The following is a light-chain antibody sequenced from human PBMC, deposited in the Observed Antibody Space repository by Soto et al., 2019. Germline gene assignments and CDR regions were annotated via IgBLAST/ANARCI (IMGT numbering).Light chain of an antibody. CDR2: DAS. CDR3: QQYHIWPPWT. J-gene: IGKJ1*01. V-gene: IGKV3D-15*01. CDR1: QSVSAGY. Sequence: PEESATLSFSASQSVSAGYFAWYQQKPGQATRLIISDASNRATGIPARFTGSGSGTEFTLTISRLQSEDFAIYCCQQYHIWPPWTSGQGTRWIS.